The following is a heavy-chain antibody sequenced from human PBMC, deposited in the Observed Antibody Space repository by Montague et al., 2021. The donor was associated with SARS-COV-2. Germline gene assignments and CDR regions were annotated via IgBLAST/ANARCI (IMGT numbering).Heavy chain of an antibody. D-gene: IGHD3-22*01. V-gene: IGHV4-39*01. J-gene: IGHJ4*02. CDR3: ARQGKTRVAMIVVVIGYFDY. Sequence: SETLSLTCTASGGSISSCSYYWVWIRQPPGKGLEWIGSIYYSGSTYYNPPLKSRVTISVDTYKNKFSLKRSSVTAADTAVYYCARQGKTRVAMIVVVIGYFDYWGQGTLVTVSS. CDR2: IYYSGST. CDR1: GGSISSCSYY.